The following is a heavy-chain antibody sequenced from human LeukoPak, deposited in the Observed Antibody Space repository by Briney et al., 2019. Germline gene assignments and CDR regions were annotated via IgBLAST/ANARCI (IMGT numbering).Heavy chain of an antibody. D-gene: IGHD2-2*01. CDR1: GFTFSSYG. V-gene: IGHV3-30*18. Sequence: LAGGSLRLSCAASGFTFSSYGMHWVRQAPGKGLEWVAVISYDGSNKYYADSVKGRFTISRDNSKNTLYLQMNSLRAEDTAVYYCAKGVYGYCSSTSCYAGGFDYWGQGTLVTVSS. CDR2: ISYDGSNK. CDR3: AKGVYGYCSSTSCYAGGFDY. J-gene: IGHJ4*02.